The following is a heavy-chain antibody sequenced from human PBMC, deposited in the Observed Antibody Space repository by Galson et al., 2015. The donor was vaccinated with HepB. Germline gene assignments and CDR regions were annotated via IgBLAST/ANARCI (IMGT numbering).Heavy chain of an antibody. V-gene: IGHV5-51*01. CDR2: IYPGDSDT. CDR3: ASRRGADPLGFDY. CDR1: GYSFANCW. D-gene: IGHD3-16*01. Sequence: QSGAEVKKPGESLKISCKGSGYSFANCWIGWVRQMPGKGLEWMGIIYPGDSDTRYSPSFRGQVTISADKSISTAYLQWSSLKASDTAMYYCASRRGADPLGFDYWGQGTLVTVSS. J-gene: IGHJ4*02.